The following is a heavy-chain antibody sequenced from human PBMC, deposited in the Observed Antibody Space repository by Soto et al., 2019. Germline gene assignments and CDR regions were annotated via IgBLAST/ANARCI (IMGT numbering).Heavy chain of an antibody. CDR2: IIPMFGTA. V-gene: IGHV1-69*13. CDR1: GGTFNKYA. D-gene: IGHD3-22*01. CDR3: ARGVHYDSSGYYYFY. Sequence: SVKVSCKVSGGTFNKYAISWVRQAPGQGLEWMGGIIPMFGTANYAQKFQGRVTITADESTSTAYMELRILRSEDTAVYYCARGVHYDSSGYYYFYWGRGTLVTVSS. J-gene: IGHJ4*02.